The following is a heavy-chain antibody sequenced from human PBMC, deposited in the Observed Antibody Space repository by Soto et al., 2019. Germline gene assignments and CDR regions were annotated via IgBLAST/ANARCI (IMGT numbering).Heavy chain of an antibody. J-gene: IGHJ4*02. V-gene: IGHV4-59*12. CDR2: IYYSGST. CDR1: GGTISSCY. D-gene: IGHD7-27*01. CDR3: ASLGNIDMADC. Sequence: SETLSLTCTVSGGTISSCYWSWIRQPPGKGLEWIGYIYYSGSTNCNPSLKSRVTINPDTSKNQFSLQLNSVTPEDTAVYFCASLGNIDMADCWGQGTLVTVSS.